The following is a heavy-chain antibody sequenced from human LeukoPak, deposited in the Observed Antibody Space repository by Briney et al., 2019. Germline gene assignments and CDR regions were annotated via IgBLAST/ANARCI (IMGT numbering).Heavy chain of an antibody. D-gene: IGHD6-13*01. CDR2: IFYSGST. J-gene: IGHJ4*02. CDR3: ASGPYPAAGTDHQFDY. V-gene: IGHV4-59*01. CDR1: GASIISYY. Sequence: PSETLSLTCTVSGASIISYYWSWIRQPPGKGLEWIGYIFYSGSTLYNPTLQSRVTISVDTSKNQFSLKLTSVTAADTAVYYCASGPYPAAGTDHQFDYWGQGTLATVSS.